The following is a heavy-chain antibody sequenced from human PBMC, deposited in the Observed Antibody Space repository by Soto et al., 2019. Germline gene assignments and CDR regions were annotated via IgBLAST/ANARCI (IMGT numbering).Heavy chain of an antibody. CDR3: ARGHYYYGSGTSRLAYGMDV. CDR1: GGTFDHYT. Sequence: QVQLEQSGADGRKPGSWVKVSCRASGGTFDHYTINWVRQAPGQGLEYMGGLIPMFGTANYAQKFQGRLTITTDESTGTAYMEMSSLRSEDTAMYYCARGHYYYGSGTSRLAYGMDVWGQGTMVSVS. CDR2: LIPMFGTA. J-gene: IGHJ6*02. D-gene: IGHD3-10*01. V-gene: IGHV1-69*01.